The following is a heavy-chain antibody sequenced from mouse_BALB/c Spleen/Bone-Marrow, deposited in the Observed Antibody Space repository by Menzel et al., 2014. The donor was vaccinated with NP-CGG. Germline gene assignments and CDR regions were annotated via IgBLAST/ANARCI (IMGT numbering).Heavy chain of an antibody. CDR3: ARNHFGSNSLGY. J-gene: IGHJ3*01. D-gene: IGHD1-1*01. CDR1: GYSFTGYN. Sequence: VQLQQSGPELEKPGASVKISCKASGYSFTGYNMNWVKQSDGRSLEWIGNIDPYYGGTSYNQKFRGKATLTVDKSSSTAYMQLTSLTSEDSAVYYCARNHFGSNSLGYWGQGTRVTVSA. CDR2: IDPYYGGT. V-gene: IGHV1S135*01.